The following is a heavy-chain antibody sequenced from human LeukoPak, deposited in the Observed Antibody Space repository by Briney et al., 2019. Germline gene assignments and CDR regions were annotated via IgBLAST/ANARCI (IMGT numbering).Heavy chain of an antibody. CDR3: ARDRGAAAGIFDY. D-gene: IGHD6-13*01. J-gene: IGHJ4*02. Sequence: TGGSLRLSCAASGFTFSSYAMHWVRQAPGKGLEWVAVISYDGSNKYCADSVKGRFTISRDNSKNTLYLQMNSLRAEDTAVYYCARDRGAAAGIFDYWGQGTLVTVSS. CDR1: GFTFSSYA. V-gene: IGHV3-30-3*01. CDR2: ISYDGSNK.